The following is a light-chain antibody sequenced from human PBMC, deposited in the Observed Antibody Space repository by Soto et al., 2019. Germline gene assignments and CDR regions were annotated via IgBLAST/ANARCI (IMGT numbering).Light chain of an antibody. Sequence: QLVLTQSPSASASLGASVKLTCTLSSGHSSYAIAWHQQQPEKGPRDLMKLNSDGSHSQGDGIPDRFSGSSSGAERYLTISSLQSEDEADYYCQTWGTGIHVVFGGGTKLTVL. CDR3: QTWGTGIHVV. CDR1: SGHSSYA. V-gene: IGLV4-69*01. CDR2: LNSDGSH. J-gene: IGLJ2*01.